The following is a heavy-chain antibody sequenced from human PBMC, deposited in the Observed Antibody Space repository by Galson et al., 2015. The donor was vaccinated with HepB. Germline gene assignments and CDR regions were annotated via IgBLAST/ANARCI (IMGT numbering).Heavy chain of an antibody. CDR2: ISSSNSYI. CDR3: ARGRTDLFWYGIAF. CDR1: GFTFSTYT. V-gene: IGHV3-21*06. Sequence: SLRLSCAASGFTFSTYTMNWVRQAPGKGLEWVSSISSSNSYIYYADSVKGRFTISRDNAKNSLFLQMSSLRAEDTAVYYCARGRTDLFWYGIAFWGQGTLVTVSS. J-gene: IGHJ4*02. D-gene: IGHD3-9*01.